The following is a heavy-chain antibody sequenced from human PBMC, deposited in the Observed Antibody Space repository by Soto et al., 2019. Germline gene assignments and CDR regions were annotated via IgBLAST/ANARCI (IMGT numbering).Heavy chain of an antibody. Sequence: GGSRRLSCAATGLSFSVFALTWVRRAPGKGLEWFSAVTANGGSTSSADSVKGRFTIARDNCKNTLFLRMNSLRAEDTAVYYCASLGVGDWANYYYYYGMDVWGQGTTVTVSS. V-gene: IGHV3-23*01. CDR1: GLSFSVFA. D-gene: IGHD2-21*02. J-gene: IGHJ6*02. CDR3: ASLGVGDWANYYYYYGMDV. CDR2: VTANGGST.